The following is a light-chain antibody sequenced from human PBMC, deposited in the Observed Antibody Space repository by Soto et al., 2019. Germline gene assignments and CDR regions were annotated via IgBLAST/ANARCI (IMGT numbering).Light chain of an antibody. CDR3: QKYNDWPPLT. J-gene: IGKJ4*01. CDR1: QSISSW. Sequence: DIKMTQSPSTLSASVGDRVTITCRASQSISSWLAWYQQKPGKAPKLLIYDASSLESGVPSRFSGSGSGTEFTLTISSLQPDDFATYYCQKYNDWPPLTFGGGTKV. V-gene: IGKV1-5*01. CDR2: DAS.